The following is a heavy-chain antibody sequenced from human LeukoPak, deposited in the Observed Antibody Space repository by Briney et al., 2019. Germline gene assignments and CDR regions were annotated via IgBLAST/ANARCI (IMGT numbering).Heavy chain of an antibody. CDR1: GFNFSECA. Sequence: PGGSLTLPCEGSGFNFSECAIHWVRQASGKGLEWVGRIDTRGKGSATAYAASVRGRFTLSRDDSKSTAYLQMSSLKTEDTAAYFCTRDGGSWSHLDYWGQGVLVTVSS. D-gene: IGHD1-26*01. V-gene: IGHV3-73*01. CDR3: TRDGGSWSHLDY. J-gene: IGHJ4*02. CDR2: IDTRGKGSAT.